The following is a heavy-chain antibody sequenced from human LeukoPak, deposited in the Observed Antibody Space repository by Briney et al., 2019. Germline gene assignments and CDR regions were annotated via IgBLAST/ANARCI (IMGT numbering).Heavy chain of an antibody. V-gene: IGHV1-2*06. J-gene: IGHJ5*02. D-gene: IGHD3-22*01. CDR2: TNPKSGGT. CDR3: AREEYSSGYYPHWFDP. Sequence: ASVKVSCKASGYTFTGYYMHWVRQAPGQGLEWMGRTNPKSGGTNYAQKFQGRVTMTRDTSISTAYVELNSLTSDDTAVYYCAREEYSSGYYPHWFDPWGQGTLVTVSS. CDR1: GYTFTGYY.